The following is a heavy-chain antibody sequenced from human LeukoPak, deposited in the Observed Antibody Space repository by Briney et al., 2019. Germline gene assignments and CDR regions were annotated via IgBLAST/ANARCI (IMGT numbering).Heavy chain of an antibody. CDR3: ARASGYDWGVDY. Sequence: SVKVSCKASGGTLSSYAISGVRQAPGQGLEWMGRIIPIFGTANYAQKFQGRVTITTDETTSTAYMELSSLRSEDTAVYYCARASGYDWGVDYWGQGTLVTVSS. D-gene: IGHD5-12*01. CDR1: GGTLSSYA. J-gene: IGHJ4*02. V-gene: IGHV1-69*05. CDR2: IIPIFGTA.